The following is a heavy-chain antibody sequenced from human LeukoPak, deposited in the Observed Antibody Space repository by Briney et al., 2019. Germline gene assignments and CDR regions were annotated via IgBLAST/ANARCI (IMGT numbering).Heavy chain of an antibody. D-gene: IGHD6-13*01. CDR3: ARDCIAADGMDV. Sequence: PSQTLSLTCTVSGGSISSGGYYWSWIRQHSGKGLEWIGYIYYSGSTYYNPSLKSRVTISVDTSKNQFSLKLSSVTAADTAVYYCARDCIAADGMDVWGQGTTVTVSS. CDR1: GGSISSGGYY. J-gene: IGHJ6*02. CDR2: IYYSGST. V-gene: IGHV4-31*03.